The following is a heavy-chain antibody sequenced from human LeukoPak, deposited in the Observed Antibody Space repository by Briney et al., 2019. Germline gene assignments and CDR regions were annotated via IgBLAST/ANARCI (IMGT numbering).Heavy chain of an antibody. CDR1: GYSISSGYY. Sequence: SETLSLTCTVSGYSISSGYYWGWIRQPPGKGLEWIGYIYYSGSTNYNPSLKSRVTISVDTSKNQFSLKLSSVTAADTAVYYCARGSDYEAFDIWGQGTMVTVSS. V-gene: IGHV4-61*01. CDR2: IYYSGST. J-gene: IGHJ3*02. CDR3: ARGSDYEAFDI. D-gene: IGHD5-12*01.